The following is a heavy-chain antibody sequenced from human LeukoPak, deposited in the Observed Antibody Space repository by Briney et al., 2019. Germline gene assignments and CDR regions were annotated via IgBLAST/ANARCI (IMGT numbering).Heavy chain of an antibody. J-gene: IGHJ4*02. V-gene: IGHV3-23*01. Sequence: GGSLRLSCAASGFTFSSYAMSWVRQAPGKGLELVSAISGSGGSTYYAASVKGRFTISRDYSKNTVFLQLNNLRAEDTAMYYCAKGPSLYNAYHPDYWGQGTLVTVSS. CDR3: AKGPSLYNAYHPDY. CDR2: ISGSGGST. D-gene: IGHD3-16*01. CDR1: GFTFSSYA.